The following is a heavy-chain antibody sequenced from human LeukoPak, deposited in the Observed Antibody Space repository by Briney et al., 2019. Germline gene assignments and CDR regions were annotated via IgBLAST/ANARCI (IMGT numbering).Heavy chain of an antibody. D-gene: IGHD6-13*01. V-gene: IGHV3-74*01. Sequence: GGSLRLSCAASGFTFSSYWMHWVRQAPGKGLVCVSRINSDGSSTSYADSVKGRVTFSRDNAKNTLYLQMNSLRAEDTAVYYCARGGSSWLGDYWGQGTLVTVSS. J-gene: IGHJ4*02. CDR1: GFTFSSYW. CDR2: INSDGSST. CDR3: ARGGSSWLGDY.